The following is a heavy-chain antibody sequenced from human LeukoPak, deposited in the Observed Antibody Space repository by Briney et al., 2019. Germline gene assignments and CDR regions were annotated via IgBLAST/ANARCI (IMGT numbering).Heavy chain of an antibody. CDR3: ARVTPPIVGPTTVRSFDY. CDR1: GFTFSNYA. V-gene: IGHV3-30*04. Sequence: PGGSLRLSCAASGFTFSNYAIHWVRQAPGKGLEWVAVISYDGNNKYYADSVKGRFTISRDNSKNTLYLQMNSLRAEDTAVYYCARVTPPIVGPTTVRSFDYWGQGTLVTVSS. CDR2: ISYDGNNK. J-gene: IGHJ4*02. D-gene: IGHD1-26*01.